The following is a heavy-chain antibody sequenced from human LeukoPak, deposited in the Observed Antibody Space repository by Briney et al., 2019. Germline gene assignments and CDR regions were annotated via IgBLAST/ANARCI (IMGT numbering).Heavy chain of an antibody. V-gene: IGHV3-23*01. J-gene: IGHJ6*03. Sequence: GGSLRLSCAASGFTFSSFAMSWVRQAPGKGLEWVSAITGSGGDTYYADSVKGRFTISRGNSKNTLYLQMNSLRAEDTAVYYCAKDGSWGDYYFYFYIDVWGKGTTVTVSS. CDR2: ITGSGGDT. D-gene: IGHD3-16*01. CDR1: GFTFSSFA. CDR3: AKDGSWGDYYFYFYIDV.